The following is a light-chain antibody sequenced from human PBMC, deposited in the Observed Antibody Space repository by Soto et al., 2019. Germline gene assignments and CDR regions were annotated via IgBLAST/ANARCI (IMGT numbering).Light chain of an antibody. V-gene: IGKV3-11*01. CDR3: QQYNNWPPWT. J-gene: IGKJ1*01. Sequence: MMMTQCPPTLSVTAWERDRFSCRASQSVSSYLAWYQQKPGQAPRLLIYDASNRATGIPARFSGSGSGTDFTLTISSLEPEDFAVYYCQQYNNWPPWTFGQGTKVDIK. CDR2: DAS. CDR1: QSVSSY.